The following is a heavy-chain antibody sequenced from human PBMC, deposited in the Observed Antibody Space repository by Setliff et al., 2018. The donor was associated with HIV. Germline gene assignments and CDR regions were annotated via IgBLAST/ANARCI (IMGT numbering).Heavy chain of an antibody. V-gene: IGHV4-34*01. CDR1: GGSFSGYY. CDR3: ARVVTHPYSGVVDAFDI. J-gene: IGHJ3*02. D-gene: IGHD3-3*01. CDR2: INHSGST. Sequence: SETLSLTCAVYGGSFSGYYWSWIRQPPGKGLEWIGEINHSGSTNYNPSLKSRVTISVDTSKNQFSLKLSSVTAADTAVYYCARVVTHPYSGVVDAFDIWGQGTLVTVSS.